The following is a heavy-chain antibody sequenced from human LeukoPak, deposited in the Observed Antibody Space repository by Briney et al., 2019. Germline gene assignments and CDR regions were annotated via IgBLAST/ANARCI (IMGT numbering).Heavy chain of an antibody. Sequence: GVSLRLSCAASGFTFSSYAMSWVRQAPGKGLEWVSAISGSGGSTYYADSVKGRFIISRDNSKNTLYLQMNSLRAEDTAVYYCAKDIVVVPAAISYWGQGTLVTVSS. D-gene: IGHD2-2*01. CDR1: GFTFSSYA. CDR3: AKDIVVVPAAISY. CDR2: ISGSGGST. J-gene: IGHJ4*02. V-gene: IGHV3-23*01.